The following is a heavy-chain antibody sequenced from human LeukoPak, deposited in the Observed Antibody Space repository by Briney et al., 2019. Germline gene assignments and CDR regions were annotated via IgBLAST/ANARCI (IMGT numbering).Heavy chain of an antibody. CDR3: ARDWYSSGWYCDY. CDR2: IYHSGST. Sequence: SGTLSLTCAVSGYSISSGYYWGWTRQPPGKGLEWIGSIYHSGSTYYNPSLKSRVTISVDTSKNQFSLKLSSVTAADTAVYYCARDWYSSGWYCDYWGQGTLVTVSS. CDR1: GYSISSGYY. D-gene: IGHD6-19*01. V-gene: IGHV4-38-2*02. J-gene: IGHJ4*02.